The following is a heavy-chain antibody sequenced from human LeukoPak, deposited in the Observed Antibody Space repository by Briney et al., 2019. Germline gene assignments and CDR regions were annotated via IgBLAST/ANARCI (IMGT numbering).Heavy chain of an antibody. CDR2: IYYSGST. J-gene: IGHJ5*02. V-gene: IGHV4-59*01. Sequence: SETLSLTCTVSGGSISSYYWSWIRQPPGKGLEWIGYIYYSGSTNYNPSLKSRVTISVDTSKNQFSLKLSSVTAADTAVYYCARGSYSGYDTEDKQRRYNWFDPWGQGTLVTVSS. CDR3: ARGSYSGYDTEDKQRRYNWFDP. CDR1: GGSISSYY. D-gene: IGHD5-12*01.